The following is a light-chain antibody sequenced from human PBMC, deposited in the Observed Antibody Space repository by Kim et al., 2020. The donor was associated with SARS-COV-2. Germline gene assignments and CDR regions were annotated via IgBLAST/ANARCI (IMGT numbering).Light chain of an antibody. V-gene: IGKV1-27*01. CDR1: QEIANS. CDR2: AAS. J-gene: IGKJ1*01. CDR3: QKYNSAPWT. Sequence: ASGGDRVTITCRASQEIANSLAWYQQKPGKVPKVLIYAASTLQSGVPSRFSGSGSGTEFTLTIGSLQTEDVATYYCQKYNSAPWTFGPGTKVDIK.